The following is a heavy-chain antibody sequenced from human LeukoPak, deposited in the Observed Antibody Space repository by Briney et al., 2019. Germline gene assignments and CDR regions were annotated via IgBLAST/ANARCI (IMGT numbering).Heavy chain of an antibody. CDR3: AKEDYGGNVDY. CDR1: GFTFSSAA. V-gene: IGHV3-23*01. Sequence: PGGSLRLSCAASGFTFSSAAMTWVRQAPGKGLEWVSLIGSSGGSTYYADSVKGRFTISRDNSKNTLSLQMNSLRAEDTAVYYCAKEDYGGNVDYWGQGTLVTVSS. CDR2: IGSSGGST. D-gene: IGHD4-23*01. J-gene: IGHJ4*02.